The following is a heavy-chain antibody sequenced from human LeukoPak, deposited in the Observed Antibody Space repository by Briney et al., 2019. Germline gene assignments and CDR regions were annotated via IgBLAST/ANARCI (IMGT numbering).Heavy chain of an antibody. CDR3: ARVVGATGHFQR. CDR2: INPNSGGT. V-gene: IGHV1-2*02. CDR1: GYTFTGYY. D-gene: IGHD1-26*01. J-gene: IGHJ1*01. Sequence: ASVKVSCKASGYTFTGYYMHWVRQAPGQGLEWMGWINPNSGGTNYAQKFQGRVTMTRDTSISTAYMELSRLRSDDTAVYYCARVVGATGHFQRWGQGTLVTVSS.